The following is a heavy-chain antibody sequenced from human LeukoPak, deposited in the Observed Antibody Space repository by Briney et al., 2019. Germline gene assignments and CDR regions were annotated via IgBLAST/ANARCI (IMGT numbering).Heavy chain of an antibody. CDR3: AGRGGYYYDSSGYFQ. CDR1: GNTLTELS. J-gene: IGHJ4*02. D-gene: IGHD3-22*01. V-gene: IGHV1-24*01. Sequence: GASVKVSCKVSGNTLTELSMHWVRQAPGKGPEWMGGFDPEDGETIYAQKFQGRVTMTEDTSTDTAYMELSSLRSEDTAVYYCAGRGGYYYDSSGYFQWGQGTLVTVSS. CDR2: FDPEDGET.